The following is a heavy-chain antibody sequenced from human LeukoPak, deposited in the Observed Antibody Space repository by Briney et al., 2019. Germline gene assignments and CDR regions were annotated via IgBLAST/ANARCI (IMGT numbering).Heavy chain of an antibody. D-gene: IGHD2-2*01. CDR2: INAVNGNT. CDR3: ARATYYCSSTSCYGATYFDY. Sequence: ASVKVSCKASGYTFTSYAMHWVRQAPGQRLEWMGWINAVNGNTKYSQKFQGRVTITRDTSASTAYMELSRLRSEDTAVYYCARATYYCSSTSCYGATYFDYWGQGTLVTVSS. J-gene: IGHJ4*02. V-gene: IGHV1-3*01. CDR1: GYTFTSYA.